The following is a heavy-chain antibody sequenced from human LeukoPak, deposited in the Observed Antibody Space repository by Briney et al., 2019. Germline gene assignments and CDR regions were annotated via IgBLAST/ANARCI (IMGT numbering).Heavy chain of an antibody. CDR3: AREGLDYHDRRPGFDY. Sequence: PGGSLRLSCAASGFTFSDHYMDWVRQAPGKGLEWVGRTRNKANSYTTDYAASVKGRFTISREDSKNSLYLQMNSLKTEDTAVYYCAREGLDYHDRRPGFDYWGQGTLVTVSS. D-gene: IGHD3-22*01. CDR1: GFTFSDHY. V-gene: IGHV3-72*01. CDR2: TRNKANSYTT. J-gene: IGHJ4*02.